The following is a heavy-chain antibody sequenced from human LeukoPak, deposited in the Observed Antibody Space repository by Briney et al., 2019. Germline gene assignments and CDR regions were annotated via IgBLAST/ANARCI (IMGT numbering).Heavy chain of an antibody. CDR3: VRETATYYYDSRGYYRQIEVFDI. J-gene: IGHJ3*02. V-gene: IGHV4-61*01. Sequence: SETLSLTCSVSGASVRSDSHYWSWIRQPPGKGLEWIGNVYYSGRTAYSPSLKSRVTISVDISKNQFSLQLNSVTAADTAVYYCVRETATYYYDSRGYYRQIEVFDIWGQGTPVIVSS. CDR1: GASVRSDSHY. D-gene: IGHD3-22*01. CDR2: VYYSGRT.